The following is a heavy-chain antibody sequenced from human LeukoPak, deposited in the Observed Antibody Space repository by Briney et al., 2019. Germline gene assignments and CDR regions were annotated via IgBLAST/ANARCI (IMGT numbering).Heavy chain of an antibody. Sequence: PGGSLRLSCAASGFTFSDYWMHWVRQAPGNGLVWVSRINGDGSRTSYADSVQGRFSISRDNAKSTLYLQMNSLRPEDSAVYYCARRHDYGDYWGQGTLVTVFS. CDR1: GFTFSDYW. V-gene: IGHV3-74*01. CDR3: ARRHDYGDY. CDR2: INGDGSRT. D-gene: IGHD4-17*01. J-gene: IGHJ4*02.